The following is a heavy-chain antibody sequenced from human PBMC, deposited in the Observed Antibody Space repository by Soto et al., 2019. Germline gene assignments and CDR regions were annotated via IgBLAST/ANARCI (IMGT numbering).Heavy chain of an antibody. V-gene: IGHV3-21*01. Sequence: SGGSLRLSCAASGFTFSSYSMNWVRQAPGKGLEWVSSISSSSSYIYYADSVKGRFTISRDNAKNSLYLQMNSLRAEDTAVYYCAIFQTPEENRGDYYYYGMDVWGQGTTVTVSS. CDR1: GFTFSSYS. D-gene: IGHD2-21*01. J-gene: IGHJ6*02. CDR3: AIFQTPEENRGDYYYYGMDV. CDR2: ISSSSSYI.